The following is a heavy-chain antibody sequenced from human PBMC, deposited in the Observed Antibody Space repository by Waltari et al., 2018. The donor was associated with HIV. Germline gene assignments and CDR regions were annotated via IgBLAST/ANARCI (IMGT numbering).Heavy chain of an antibody. CDR1: GYSFIDFD. V-gene: IGHV1-8*02. D-gene: IGHD3-3*01. CDR2: MNPDNGDA. CDR3: TKGRRGALFGDE. Sequence: QVQLVQSGAEIKKPRASVRISCKAFGYSFIDFDINWVRRPGRGLEWVGWMNPDNGDAGYGHKFKGRFSLTRDTSTDTAYMDVDNLKSEDTAIYYCTKGRRGALFGDEWGQGTLVTVSS. J-gene: IGHJ4*02.